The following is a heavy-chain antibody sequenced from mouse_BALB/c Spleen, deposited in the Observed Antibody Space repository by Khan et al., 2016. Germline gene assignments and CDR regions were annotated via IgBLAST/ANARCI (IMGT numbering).Heavy chain of an antibody. Sequence: QVRLQQSGAELMKPGASVKISCKATGYTFSNYWIEWVKQRPGHGLEWIGEILPGNNSSNYNENFKVTATFTADSSSNTAYMQLRSLTSGDSAVYYCARGAYWGKGTLVTVSA. V-gene: IGHV1-9*01. CDR2: ILPGNNSS. CDR1: GYTFSNYW. CDR3: ARGAY. J-gene: IGHJ3*01.